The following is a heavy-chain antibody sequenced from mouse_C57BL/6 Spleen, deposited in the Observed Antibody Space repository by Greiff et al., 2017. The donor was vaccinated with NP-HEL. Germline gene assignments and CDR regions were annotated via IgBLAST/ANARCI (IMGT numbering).Heavy chain of an antibody. Sequence: VKLMESGPGLVQPSQSLSITCTVSGFSLTSYGVHWVRQSPGKGLEWLGVIWRGGSTDYNAAFLSRLSITKDKTKRQVFYKKNRLKADDTAIYYRAKIYYDGSSSYAREYWGKGTTVTVST. CDR2: IWRGGST. V-gene: IGHV2-5*01. D-gene: IGHD1-1*01. CDR1: GFSLTSYG. J-gene: IGHJ4*01. CDR3: AKIYYDGSSSYAREY.